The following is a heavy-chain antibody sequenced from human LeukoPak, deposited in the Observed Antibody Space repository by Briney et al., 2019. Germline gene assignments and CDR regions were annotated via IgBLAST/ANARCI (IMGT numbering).Heavy chain of an antibody. CDR3: AKEGDYYGTHNWFDP. CDR2: ISGSGGST. J-gene: IGHJ5*02. CDR1: GFTFSSYA. V-gene: IGHV3-23*01. Sequence: PGGSLRLSCAASGFTFSSYAMSWVRQAPGEGLEWVSAISGSGGSTYYADSVKGRFTISRDNSKNTLYLQMNSLRAEETAVYYWAKEGDYYGTHNWFDPWGQGTLVTVSS. D-gene: IGHD3-10*01.